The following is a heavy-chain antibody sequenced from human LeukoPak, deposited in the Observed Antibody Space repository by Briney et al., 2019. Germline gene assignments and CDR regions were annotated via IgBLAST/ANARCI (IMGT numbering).Heavy chain of an antibody. CDR3: ASSRGKGNFDY. V-gene: IGHV4-4*07. CDR1: GGSISSYY. J-gene: IGHJ4*02. CDR2: IYTSGST. Sequence: SETLSLTCTVSGGSISSYYWSWIRRPAGRGLEWIGRIYTSGSTNYNPSLKSRVTMSVDTSKNQFSLKLSSVTAADTAVYYCASSRGKGNFDYWGQGTLVTVSS. D-gene: IGHD6-19*01.